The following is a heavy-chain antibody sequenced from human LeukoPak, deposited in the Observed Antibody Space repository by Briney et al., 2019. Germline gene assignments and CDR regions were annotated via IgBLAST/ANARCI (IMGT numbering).Heavy chain of an antibody. CDR2: IIPIFGTA. CDR3: ARNYDFWSGYSKAYYYYYMDV. Sequence: SVTVSCKASGGTFSSYAISWVRQAPGQGLEWMGRIIPIFGTANYAQKFQGRVTITTDESTSTAYMELISLRSEETAVDYCARNYDFWSGYSKAYYYYYMDVWAKGPRSPSP. D-gene: IGHD3-3*01. V-gene: IGHV1-69*05. J-gene: IGHJ6*03. CDR1: GGTFSSYA.